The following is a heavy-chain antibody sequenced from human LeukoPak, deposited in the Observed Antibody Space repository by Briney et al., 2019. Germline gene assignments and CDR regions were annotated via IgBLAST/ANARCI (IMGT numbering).Heavy chain of an antibody. CDR1: GFTVRSNY. V-gene: IGHV3-53*01. J-gene: IGHJ6*02. CDR2: IYSGGST. CDR3: ARDHCTSNGCYEDFYYGMDV. D-gene: IGHD2-2*01. Sequence: GGSLRLSCAASGFTVRSNYMSWVRQAPGKGLEWVSVIYSGGSTYYADSVKGRFTISRDNSKNTLFLQMNGLRAEDTAMYYCARDHCTSNGCYEDFYYGMDVWGQGTTVTVSS.